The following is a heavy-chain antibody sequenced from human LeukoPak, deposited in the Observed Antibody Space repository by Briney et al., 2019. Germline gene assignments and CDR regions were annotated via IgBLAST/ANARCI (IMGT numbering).Heavy chain of an antibody. Sequence: PGGSLRLSCVASGFPFSSYWMTWVRQAPGKGLEWVSAISGSGGSTYYADSVKGRFTISRDNSKNTLYLQMNSLRAEDTAVYYCAKSGDSGYDPVGYWGQGTLVTVSS. J-gene: IGHJ4*02. CDR2: ISGSGGST. D-gene: IGHD5-12*01. CDR1: GFPFSSYW. CDR3: AKSGDSGYDPVGY. V-gene: IGHV3-23*01.